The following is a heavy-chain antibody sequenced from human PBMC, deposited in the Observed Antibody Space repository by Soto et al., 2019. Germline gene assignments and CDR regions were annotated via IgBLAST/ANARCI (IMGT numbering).Heavy chain of an antibody. CDR2: INSDGSST. D-gene: IGHD2-21*01. CDR1: GFPFSSYW. Sequence: GGSLRLSCAASGFPFSSYWMHWVRQAPGKGLVWVSRINSDGSSTSYADSVKGRFTISRDNAKNTLYLQMNSLRAEDTAVYYCARDHVVSRNWFDPWGQGIQVTVSS. CDR3: ARDHVVSRNWFDP. V-gene: IGHV3-74*01. J-gene: IGHJ5*02.